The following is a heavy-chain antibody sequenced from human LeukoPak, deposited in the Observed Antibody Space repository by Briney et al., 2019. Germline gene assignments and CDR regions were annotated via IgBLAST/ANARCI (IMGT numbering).Heavy chain of an antibody. V-gene: IGHV3-48*04. CDR2: ISSSSSTI. CDR3: ARDDYGDSLTLPFDY. CDR1: GFTFSSYS. J-gene: IGHJ4*02. Sequence: GGSLRLSCAASGFTFSSYSMNWVRQAPGKGLEWVSYISSSSSTIYYADSVKGRFTISRDNAKNSLYLQMNSLRAEDTAVYYCARDDYGDSLTLPFDYWGQGTLVTVSS. D-gene: IGHD4-17*01.